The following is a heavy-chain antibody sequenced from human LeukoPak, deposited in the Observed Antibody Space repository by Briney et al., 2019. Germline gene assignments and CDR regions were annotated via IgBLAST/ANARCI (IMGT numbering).Heavy chain of an antibody. CDR3: ARVWLRLYGDPIGWFDP. D-gene: IGHD4-17*01. J-gene: IGHJ5*02. CDR2: IIPIFGTA. V-gene: IGHV1-69*13. CDR1: GGTFSSYA. Sequence: SVKVSCKASGGTFSSYAISWVRQAPGQGLEWMGGIIPIFGTANYAQKFQGRVTITADESTSTAYMELSSLRSEDTAVYYCARVWLRLYGDPIGWFDPWGQGTLVTVSS.